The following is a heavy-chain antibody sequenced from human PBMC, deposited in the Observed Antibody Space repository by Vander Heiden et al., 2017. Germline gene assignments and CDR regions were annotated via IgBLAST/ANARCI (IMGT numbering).Heavy chain of an antibody. CDR1: YY. V-gene: IGHV4-4*07. CDR2: IYTSGST. D-gene: IGHD5-18*01. J-gene: IGHJ6*02. CDR3: ARDGYSYGFKDYYYGMDV. Sequence: YYWSWIRQPAGKGLEWIGRIYTSGSTNYNPSLKSRVTMSVDTSKNQFSLKLSSVTAADTAVYYCARDGYSYGFKDYYYGMDVWGQGTTVTVSS.